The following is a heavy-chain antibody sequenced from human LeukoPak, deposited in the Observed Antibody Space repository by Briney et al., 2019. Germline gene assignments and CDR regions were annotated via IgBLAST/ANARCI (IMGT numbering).Heavy chain of an antibody. D-gene: IGHD3-22*01. CDR1: GFTFSNYA. V-gene: IGHV3-21*01. CDR3: ARDRNYYDTSGYEFDF. J-gene: IGHJ4*02. Sequence: PGGSLRLSCAASGFTFSNYAMNWVRQAPGKGLEWVSSISSSSSYIYYADSVKGRFSISRDNAKNSLFLQMNSLRAEDTAVYYCARDRNYYDTSGYEFDFWGQGTLVTVSS. CDR2: ISSSSSYI.